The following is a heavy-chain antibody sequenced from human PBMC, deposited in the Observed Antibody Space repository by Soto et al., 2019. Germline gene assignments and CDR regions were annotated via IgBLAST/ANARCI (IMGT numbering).Heavy chain of an antibody. CDR1: GYTFTSYG. CDR2: ISAYNGNT. D-gene: IGHD1-7*01. J-gene: IGHJ4*02. CDR3: ARDALAGRYNWNWGADY. V-gene: IGHV1-18*04. Sequence: QVQLVQSGAEVKKPGASVKVSCKASGYTFTSYGISWVRQAPGQGLEWMGWISAYNGNTNYAQKLQGRVTMTTDTSTSTAYMELRSLRSDDTSVYYCARDALAGRYNWNWGADYWGQGPLVTVSS.